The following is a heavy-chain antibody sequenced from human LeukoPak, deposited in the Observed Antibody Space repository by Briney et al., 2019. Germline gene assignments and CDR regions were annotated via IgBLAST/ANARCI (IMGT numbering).Heavy chain of an antibody. J-gene: IGHJ4*02. CDR1: GYTFTGYY. D-gene: IGHD3-3*01. V-gene: IGHV1-2*02. CDR2: INPNSGGT. CDR3: AIQSYDFWSGFDPSYFDY. Sequence: ASVKVSCKASGYTFTGYYMHWVRQAPGQGLEWMGWINPNSGGTNYAQKFQGRVTMTRDTSISTAYMELSRLRSDDTAVYYCAIQSYDFWSGFDPSYFDYWGQGTLVTVSS.